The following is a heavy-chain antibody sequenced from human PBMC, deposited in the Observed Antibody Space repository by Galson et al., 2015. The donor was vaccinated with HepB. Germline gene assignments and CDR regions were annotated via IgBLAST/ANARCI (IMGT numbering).Heavy chain of an antibody. Sequence: SVKVSCKASGGTFSSYAISWVRQAPGQGLEWMGRIIPIFGTANYAQKFQGRVTITADKSTSTAYMELSSLRSEDTAVYYCARGGSSGWSLGVDAFDIWGQGTMVTVSS. CDR3: ARGGSSGWSLGVDAFDI. V-gene: IGHV1-69*06. CDR1: GGTFSSYA. J-gene: IGHJ3*02. D-gene: IGHD6-19*01. CDR2: IIPIFGTA.